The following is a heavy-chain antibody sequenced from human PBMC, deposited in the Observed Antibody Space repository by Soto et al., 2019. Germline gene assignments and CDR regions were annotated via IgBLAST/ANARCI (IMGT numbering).Heavy chain of an antibody. CDR2: TEYRSKWSN. V-gene: IGHV6-1*01. CDR1: GDSVSSNIAA. D-gene: IGHD6-19*01. J-gene: IGHJ4*02. Sequence: PSQTLSLTCVISGDSVSSNIAAWNWIRQSPSRGLEWLGRTEYRSKWSNDYAPSVKSRITINADTAQNQFSLHLNSVTPEDTAVYFCARDFRGAGTQRNNFDCWGQGTLVTVSS. CDR3: ARDFRGAGTQRNNFDC.